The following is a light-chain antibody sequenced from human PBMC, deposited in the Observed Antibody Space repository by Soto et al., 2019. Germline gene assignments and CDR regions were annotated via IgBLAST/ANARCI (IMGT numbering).Light chain of an antibody. Sequence: QSALTQPASVSGSPGESITISCSGTSRDVGRYNYVSWYQQHPGKGPKLLIYEVSNRPSGVSNRFSGSKSGNTASLTISWLQAEDEADYYCSSYTRNSTVAFGGGTKVTVL. CDR2: EVS. V-gene: IGLV2-14*01. CDR1: SRDVGRYNY. CDR3: SSYTRNSTVA. J-gene: IGLJ2*01.